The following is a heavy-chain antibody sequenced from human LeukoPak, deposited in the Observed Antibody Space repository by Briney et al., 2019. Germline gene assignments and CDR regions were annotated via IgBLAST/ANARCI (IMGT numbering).Heavy chain of an antibody. CDR1: GFTFSSYG. CDR3: TTQYCSSTTCLYPFDY. Sequence: PGGSLRLSCAASGFTFSSYGMSWVRQAPGKGLEWVGHIKRKTDAGTTDYAAPVKGRFTISRDDSKNTLYLQMNSLKTEDTAMYYCTTQYCSSTTCLYPFDYWGQGTLVTVSS. V-gene: IGHV3-15*01. CDR2: IKRKTDAGTT. J-gene: IGHJ4*02. D-gene: IGHD2-2*01.